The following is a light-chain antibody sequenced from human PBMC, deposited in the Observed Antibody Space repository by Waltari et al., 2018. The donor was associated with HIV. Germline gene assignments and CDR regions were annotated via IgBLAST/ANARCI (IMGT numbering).Light chain of an antibody. V-gene: IGLV2-23*02. CDR2: DVD. Sequence: QSGLTQPTSVSGSPGQSITISCSGTRGDGGAYNVVSWYQQSPDKAPKFMIYDVDKRASGISNRFSGSKSGNTSFLTISGLQAEDEADYFCCSYAGDSTLIFGGGTRLTVL. J-gene: IGLJ2*01. CDR1: RGDGGAYNV. CDR3: CSYAGDSTLI.